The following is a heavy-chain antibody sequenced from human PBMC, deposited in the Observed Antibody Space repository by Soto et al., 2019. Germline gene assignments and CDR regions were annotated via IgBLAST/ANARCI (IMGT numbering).Heavy chain of an antibody. CDR3: AKDHLAQIGYSCGYGADY. CDR2: ISGSGGST. J-gene: IGHJ4*02. V-gene: IGHV3-23*01. Sequence: GGSLRLSCAASGFTFSSYAMSWVRQAPGKGLEWVSAISGSGGSTYYADSVKGRFTISRDNSKNTLYLQMNSLRAEDTAVYYCAKDHLAQIGYSCGYGADYWGQGTLVPVSS. D-gene: IGHD5-18*01. CDR1: GFTFSSYA.